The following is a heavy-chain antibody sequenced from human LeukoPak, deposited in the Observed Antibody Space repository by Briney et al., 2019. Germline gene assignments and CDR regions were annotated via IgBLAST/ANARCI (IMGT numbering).Heavy chain of an antibody. D-gene: IGHD1-7*01. CDR3: ARPGSTGNYAY. CDR1: GDSMNKNNYY. CDR2: ITHRGTT. Sequence: SDTLTLPCTLSGDSMNKNNYYWGWIRQPPGKGLVWIGSITHRGTTNYNQSLKSRVAISIDTSKNQFSLRLTSVTAADTAVFYCARPGSTGNYAYWGQGTLVTVSS. J-gene: IGHJ4*02. V-gene: IGHV4-39*01.